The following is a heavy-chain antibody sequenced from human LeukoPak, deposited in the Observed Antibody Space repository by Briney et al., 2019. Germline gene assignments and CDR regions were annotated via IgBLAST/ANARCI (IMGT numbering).Heavy chain of an antibody. J-gene: IGHJ4*02. CDR1: GGSVSSYY. CDR2: LSYSGST. D-gene: IGHD6-6*01. CDR3: ARHRAYSSSSPFDY. V-gene: IGHV4-59*08. Sequence: PSETLSLTCTVSGGSVSSYYWSWIRQPPGKGLEWIGYLSYSGSTDYTPSLKSRVTISVDTSKNQFSLKLSSVTAADTAVYYCARHRAYSSSSPFDYWGQGTLVTVSS.